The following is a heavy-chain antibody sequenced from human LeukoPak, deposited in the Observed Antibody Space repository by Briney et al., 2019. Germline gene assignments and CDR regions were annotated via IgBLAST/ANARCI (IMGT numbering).Heavy chain of an antibody. CDR2: ISGSGGST. CDR1: GFTFSSYA. D-gene: IGHD2-2*01. Sequence: AGGSLRLSCAASGFTFSSYAMSWGRQAPGKGLEWVSAISGSGGSTYYADSVKGRFTISRDNSKNTLYLQMNSLRAEDTAVYYCATRGVVVVPAAFSYFDYWGQGTLVTVSS. V-gene: IGHV3-23*01. CDR3: ATRGVVVVPAAFSYFDY. J-gene: IGHJ4*02.